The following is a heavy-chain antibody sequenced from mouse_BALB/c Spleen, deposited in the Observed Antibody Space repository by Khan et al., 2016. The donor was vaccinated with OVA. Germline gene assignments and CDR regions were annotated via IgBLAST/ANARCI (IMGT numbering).Heavy chain of an antibody. V-gene: IGHV1-69*02. Sequence: VQLQQPGAELVKPGASVKLSCKASGYPLTSYWLHWVKQRPGQGLEWIGEIDPSDSYTNYNQKLKGKATLTVEKSSSTTYMQLSSLTSEDSAVYYCARSFHYGSSTWFAYWGQGTLVTVSA. CDR2: IDPSDSYT. CDR1: GYPLTSYW. D-gene: IGHD1-1*01. J-gene: IGHJ3*01. CDR3: ARSFHYGSSTWFAY.